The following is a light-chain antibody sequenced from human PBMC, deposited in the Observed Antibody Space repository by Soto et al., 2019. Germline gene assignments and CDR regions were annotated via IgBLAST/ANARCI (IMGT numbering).Light chain of an antibody. CDR1: QSVSIY. J-gene: IGKJ1*01. CDR2: DAS. V-gene: IGKV3-11*01. Sequence: EIVWTQAPSTLSLSPWERATLSFRASQSVSIYLALYQQKSGQAPRLLIYDASNRATGIPARFIGSGSGTDFTLTISRLKPEDFAVYYCQQRSSWPRTFGLGTKVDI. CDR3: QQRSSWPRT.